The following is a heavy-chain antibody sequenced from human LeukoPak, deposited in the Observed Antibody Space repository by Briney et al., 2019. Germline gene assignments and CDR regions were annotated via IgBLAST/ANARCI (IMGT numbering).Heavy chain of an antibody. J-gene: IGHJ4*02. CDR3: ARGKGGYIYLYYFDY. V-gene: IGHV1-8*01. Sequence: ASVKVSCKASGYTFTSYDINWVRQATGQGLEWMGWMNPNSGNTGYAQKFQGRVTMTRSTSISTAYMELSSLRSEDTAVYYCARGKGGYIYLYYFDYWGQGTLVTVSS. CDR1: GYTFTSYD. D-gene: IGHD5-12*01. CDR2: MNPNSGNT.